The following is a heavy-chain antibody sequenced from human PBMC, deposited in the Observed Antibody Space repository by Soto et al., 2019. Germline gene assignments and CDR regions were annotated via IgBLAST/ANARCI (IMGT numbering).Heavy chain of an antibody. J-gene: IGHJ6*02. D-gene: IGHD3-10*01. CDR2: INHSGST. V-gene: IGHV4-34*01. Sequence: SEKLHLRYAVYGGSLTCCYRSLFRHLPGKGLEWIGEINHSGSTNYNPSLKSRVTISVDTSKNQFSLKLSSVTAADTAVYYCARGYYYGSGSQINYYYGMDVWGQGTTVT. CDR1: GGSLTCCY. CDR3: ARGYYYGSGSQINYYYGMDV.